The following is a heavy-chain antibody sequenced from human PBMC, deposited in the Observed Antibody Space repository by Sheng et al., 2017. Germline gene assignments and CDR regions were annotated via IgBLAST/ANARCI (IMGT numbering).Heavy chain of an antibody. D-gene: IGHD3-3*02. Sequence: QLQLQESGPGLVRPSGTLSLTCTLSGDSISRSSYYWGWIRQPPGKGLEWIGNIHYSGTSYYNPSLKSRVTISVDTSNNQFSLRLNSVTAADTAVYYCARVYYRREGRGIFGEVMDRGRSGPFDYWGQGTLV. CDR1: GDSISRSSYY. CDR3: ARVYYRREGRGIFGEVMDRGRSGPFDY. V-gene: IGHV4-39*07. CDR2: IHYSGTS. J-gene: IGHJ4*02.